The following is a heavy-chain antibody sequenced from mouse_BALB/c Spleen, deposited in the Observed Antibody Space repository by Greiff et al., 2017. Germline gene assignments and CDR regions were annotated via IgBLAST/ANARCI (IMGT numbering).Heavy chain of an antibody. V-gene: IGHV5-9-4*01. D-gene: IGHD1-1*01. CDR3: ASITTVRGFAY. Sequence: DVKLVESGGGLVKPGGSLKLSCAASGFTFSSYAMSWVRQSPEKRLEWVAEISSGGSYTYYPDTVTGRFTISRDNAKNTLYLEMSSLRSEDTAMYYCASITTVRGFAYWGQGTLVTVSA. CDR1: GFTFSSYA. CDR2: ISSGGSYT. J-gene: IGHJ3*01.